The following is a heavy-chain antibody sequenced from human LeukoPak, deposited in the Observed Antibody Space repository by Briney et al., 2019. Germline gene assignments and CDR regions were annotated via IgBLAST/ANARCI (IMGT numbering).Heavy chain of an antibody. CDR1: GDSISSGSYY. CDR2: IYMSGST. V-gene: IGHV4-61*09. D-gene: IGHD3/OR15-3a*01. CDR3: ARGDWLKWFDP. Sequence: SETLSLTCTVSGDSISSGSYYWNWIRQPAGKGLEWIGHIYMSGSTNYNPSLKSRVFISVDTSKNQFSLKLSSVTAADTAVYYCARGDWLKWFDPWGQGIRVTVSS. J-gene: IGHJ5*02.